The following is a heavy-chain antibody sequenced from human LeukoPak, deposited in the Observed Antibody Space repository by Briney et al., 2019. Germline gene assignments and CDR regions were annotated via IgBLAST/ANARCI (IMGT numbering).Heavy chain of an antibody. CDR3: ATDLRAVAGSYYYYMDV. CDR2: FDPEDGET. Sequence: GASVKVSCKVSGYTLTELSMHWVRQAPGKGLEWMGGFDPEDGETIYAQKFQGRVTMTEDTSTDTAYMELSSLRSEDTAVYYCATDLRAVAGSYYYYMDVWGKGTTVTVSS. V-gene: IGHV1-24*01. J-gene: IGHJ6*03. CDR1: GYTLTELS. D-gene: IGHD6-19*01.